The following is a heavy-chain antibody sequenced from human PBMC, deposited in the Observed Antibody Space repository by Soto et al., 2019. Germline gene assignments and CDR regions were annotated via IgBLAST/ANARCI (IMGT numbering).Heavy chain of an antibody. V-gene: IGHV4-59*01. Sequence: SETLSLTCTVSGGSISSYYWSWIRQPPGKGLEWIGYIYYSGSTNYNPSLKSLVSISVDTSKNQFSLKLSSVTAADTAVYYCARVSLDTAMGPGYWKAYYFDYWGQGTLVTVSS. J-gene: IGHJ4*02. CDR2: IYYSGST. D-gene: IGHD5-18*01. CDR1: GGSISSYY. CDR3: ARVSLDTAMGPGYWKAYYFDY.